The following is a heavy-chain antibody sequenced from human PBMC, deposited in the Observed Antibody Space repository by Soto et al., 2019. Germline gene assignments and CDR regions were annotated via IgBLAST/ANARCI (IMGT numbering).Heavy chain of an antibody. V-gene: IGHV1-69*01. D-gene: IGHD3-3*01. CDR1: GGPFINYA. Sequence: QVQLVQSGAEVKKPGSSVKVSCEASGGPFINYAFTWVRQAPGQGLEWMGGIITLFDTTNYSQRFQGRVTITADESTSTAYMELSSLRSEDTAVYFCGMLIVGVAGNMAHYYSAIDVWGQGTTVIVSS. CDR3: GMLIVGVAGNMAHYYSAIDV. J-gene: IGHJ6*02. CDR2: IITLFDTT.